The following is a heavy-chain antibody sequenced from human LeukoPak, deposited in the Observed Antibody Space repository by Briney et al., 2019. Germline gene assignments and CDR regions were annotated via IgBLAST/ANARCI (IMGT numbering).Heavy chain of an antibody. CDR2: IYYSGST. V-gene: IGHV4-31*03. D-gene: IGHD2-21*02. CDR1: GGSISSGGYY. Sequence: PSETLSLTCTVSGGSISSGGYYWSWIRQHPGKGLEWIGYIYYSGSTYYNPSLKSRVTISVDTSKNQFSLKQSSVAAADTAVYYCARDLGYCGGDCYKNWFDPWGQGTLVTVSS. CDR3: ARDLGYCGGDCYKNWFDP. J-gene: IGHJ5*02.